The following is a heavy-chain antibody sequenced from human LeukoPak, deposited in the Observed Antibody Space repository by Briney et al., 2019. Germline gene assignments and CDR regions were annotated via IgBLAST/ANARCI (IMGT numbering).Heavy chain of an antibody. V-gene: IGHV1-24*01. CDR3: ATVTPGRCSSTRCDQLDY. J-gene: IGHJ4*02. CDR2: FDPEDGET. D-gene: IGHD2-2*01. CDR1: GYTLTELS. Sequence: ASVKVSCKVSGYTLTELSMHWVRQAPGKGLDWMGGFDPEDGETIYAQKFQGRVTMTEDTSTDTAYMELSSLRSEDTAVYYCATVTPGRCSSTRCDQLDYWGQGTLVTVSS.